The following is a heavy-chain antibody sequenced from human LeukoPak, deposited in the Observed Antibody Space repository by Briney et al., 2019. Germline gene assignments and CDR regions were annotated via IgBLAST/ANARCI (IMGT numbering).Heavy chain of an antibody. Sequence: GGSLRLSCAASEFTFSSYSMNWVRQAPGKGLEWASYITNSGNSKSYADSVKGRFTISRDNTKNSLYLQMNGLRAEDTAVYYCARTRSSGYLIFDYWGQGILVTVSS. V-gene: IGHV3-48*01. CDR1: EFTFSSYS. D-gene: IGHD3-22*01. J-gene: IGHJ4*02. CDR3: ARTRSSGYLIFDY. CDR2: ITNSGNSK.